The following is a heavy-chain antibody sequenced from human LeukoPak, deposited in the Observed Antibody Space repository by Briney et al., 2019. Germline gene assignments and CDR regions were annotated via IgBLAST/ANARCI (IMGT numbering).Heavy chain of an antibody. CDR1: GGSISSSSYY. CDR2: INHSGST. J-gene: IGHJ5*02. V-gene: IGHV4-39*07. Sequence: PSETLSLTCTVSGGSISSSSYYWGWIRQPPGKGLERIGEINHSGSTNYNPSLKSRVTISVDTSKNQFSLKLSSVTAADTAVYYCVGYCRSTSCSEGFQGWFDPWGQGTLVTVSS. CDR3: VGYCRSTSCSEGFQGWFDP. D-gene: IGHD2-2*01.